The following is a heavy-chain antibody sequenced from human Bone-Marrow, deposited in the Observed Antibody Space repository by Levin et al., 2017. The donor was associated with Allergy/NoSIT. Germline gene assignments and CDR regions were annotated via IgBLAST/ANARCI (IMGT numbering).Heavy chain of an antibody. J-gene: IGHJ4*02. CDR2: MEPSDSYT. Sequence: GESLKISCKGSGYRFTTYWISWVRQMPGKGLEWMGKMEPSDSYTSYSPSFQGHVTISADKSISTADLQWTSLKASARAMSYCACANYRDSVGWSGHDSWGQGTLVTVSA. D-gene: IGHD4/OR15-4a*01. CDR1: GYRFTTYW. V-gene: IGHV5-10-1*01. CDR3: ACANYRDSVGWSGHDS.